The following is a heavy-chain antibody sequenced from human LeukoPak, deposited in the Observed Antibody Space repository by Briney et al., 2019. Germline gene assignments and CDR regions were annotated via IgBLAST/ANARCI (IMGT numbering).Heavy chain of an antibody. V-gene: IGHV1-8*01. J-gene: IGHJ4*02. Sequence: ASVKVSCKASGYTFTSYDINWVRQATGRGLEWMGWMNPNSGNTGYAQKFQGRVTMTRNTSISTAYMELSSLRSEDTAVYYCARAPMVRRQPNYYFDYWGQGTLVTVSS. CDR2: MNPNSGNT. CDR1: GYTFTSYD. CDR3: ARAPMVRRQPNYYFDY. D-gene: IGHD3-10*01.